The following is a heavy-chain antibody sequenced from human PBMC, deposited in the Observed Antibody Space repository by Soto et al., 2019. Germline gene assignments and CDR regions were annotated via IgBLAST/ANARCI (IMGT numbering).Heavy chain of an antibody. D-gene: IGHD4-17*01. CDR3: ARDDSFYGEPGYGMDV. CDR1: GTAISSGGFY. J-gene: IGHJ6*02. V-gene: IGHV4-31*03. CDR2: IYYTGSP. Sequence: SETLSLTCTLSGTAISSGGFYCCWIRQRPGKGLEWIGHIYYTGSPYYNPSLNSRVTISVDMSRNQFSLKLRSVTAADTAKYFCARDDSFYGEPGYGMDVWGQGTTVTAP.